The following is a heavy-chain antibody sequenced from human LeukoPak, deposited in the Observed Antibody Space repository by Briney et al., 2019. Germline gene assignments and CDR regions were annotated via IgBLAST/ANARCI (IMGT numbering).Heavy chain of an antibody. J-gene: IGHJ4*02. CDR2: VHYTGNT. V-gene: IGHV4-39*01. Sequence: MASETLSLTCTVSGGSITSSSHYWGWIRQPPGMGLEWVGSVHYTGNTYYNSSLSSRITISVDTSSNQFSLRLNSVTAADTALYYCARHDPFQYRGQGALVTVSS. CDR3: ARHDPFQY. CDR1: GGSITSSSHY.